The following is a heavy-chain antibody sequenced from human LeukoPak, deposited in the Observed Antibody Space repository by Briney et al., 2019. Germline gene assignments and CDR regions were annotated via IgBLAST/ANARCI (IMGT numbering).Heavy chain of an antibody. V-gene: IGHV1-46*01. D-gene: IGHD2-2*02. CDR1: GYTFTSYF. CDR3: AREGCSSTSCYRGDNWFDP. J-gene: IGHJ5*02. Sequence: ASVRVSCKASGYTFTSYFMHWVRQAPGQGLEWMGIMNPSDGSTSYAQKFQGRVRITRDTSTSTVYMELSSLRSEDTAVYYCAREGCSSTSCYRGDNWFDPWGQGTLVTVSS. CDR2: MNPSDGST.